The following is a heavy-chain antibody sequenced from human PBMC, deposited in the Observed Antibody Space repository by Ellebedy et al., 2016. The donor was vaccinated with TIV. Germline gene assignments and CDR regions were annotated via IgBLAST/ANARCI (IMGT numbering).Heavy chain of an antibody. Sequence: AASVKVSCKASGYTFTSYGISWVRQAPGQGLEWMGWISAYNGNTNYAQKVQGRVTITTDTSTSTAYMELRSLRSNDTAVYFCARDRMRGTWSYYYGMDVWGQGTTVTVSS. D-gene: IGHD1-1*01. CDR3: ARDRMRGTWSYYYGMDV. V-gene: IGHV1-18*01. CDR2: ISAYNGNT. J-gene: IGHJ6*02. CDR1: GYTFTSYG.